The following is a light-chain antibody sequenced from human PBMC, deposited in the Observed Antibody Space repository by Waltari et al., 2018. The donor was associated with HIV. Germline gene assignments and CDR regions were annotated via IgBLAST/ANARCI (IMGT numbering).Light chain of an antibody. J-gene: IGLJ3*02. Sequence: QSALTQPPSASGSPGQSVSIACTGTSSDVGGSNYVSWYQQHPGKTPKLMIYGVTERPAGVPARFVGSKSGNTAFLTVSGLQAEDEADYYCCSYAGSSTWVFGGGTKLAVL. CDR2: GVT. CDR1: SSDVGGSNY. CDR3: CSYAGSSTWV. V-gene: IGLV2-8*01.